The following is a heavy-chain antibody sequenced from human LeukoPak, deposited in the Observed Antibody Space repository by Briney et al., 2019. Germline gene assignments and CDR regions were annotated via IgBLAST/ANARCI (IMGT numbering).Heavy chain of an antibody. CDR3: ARVDSGYDENWFDP. D-gene: IGHD5-12*01. CDR1: GGSISSSSYY. J-gene: IGHJ5*02. V-gene: IGHV4-39*01. Sequence: SETLSLTCTVSGGSISSSSYYWGWIRQPPGKGLEWIGSIYYSGSTYYNPSLKSRVTISVDTSKNQFSLKLSSVTAADTAVYYCARVDSGYDENWFDPWGQGTLVTVSS. CDR2: IYYSGST.